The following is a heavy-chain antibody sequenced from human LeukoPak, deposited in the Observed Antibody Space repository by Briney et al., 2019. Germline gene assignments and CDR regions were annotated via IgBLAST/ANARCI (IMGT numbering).Heavy chain of an antibody. V-gene: IGHV1-18*01. CDR1: GYTFTRYG. CDR2: ISAYNGNT. Sequence: GASVTVSCKASGYTFTRYGISWVRQAPGQGLEWMGWISAYNGNTNYAQKLQGRVTMTTDTSTSTAYMELRSLRSDDTAVYYCARDRADYDFWSGYYRGMDVWGQGTTVTVSS. CDR3: ARDRADYDFWSGYYRGMDV. D-gene: IGHD3-3*01. J-gene: IGHJ6*02.